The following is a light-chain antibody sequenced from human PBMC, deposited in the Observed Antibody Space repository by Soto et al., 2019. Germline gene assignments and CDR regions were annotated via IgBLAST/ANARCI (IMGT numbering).Light chain of an antibody. CDR3: QQFNSFPRT. CDR1: QGISNY. Sequence: DIQLTQSPSFLSASEGDRVTVTCRASQGISNYLAWYQQKPGKAPKLLINVASTLQSGVPSRFSGSGSGTEFTLTISSLQTEDSGTYYCQQFNSFPRTFGQGTKVEIK. J-gene: IGKJ1*01. CDR2: VAS. V-gene: IGKV1-9*01.